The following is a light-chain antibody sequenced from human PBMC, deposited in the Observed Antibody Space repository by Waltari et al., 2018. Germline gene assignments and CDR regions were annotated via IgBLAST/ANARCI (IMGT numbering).Light chain of an antibody. Sequence: DIQMTQSPSTLSASVGDRVSITCRASQSINNWLAWYQHKPGKAPNLLIYKASSLESVVPSRFSGSGFGTEFTLTISSLQPDDVATYYCQQYKTYWSFGQGTKLEI. CDR3: QQYKTYWS. V-gene: IGKV1-5*03. CDR1: QSINNW. J-gene: IGKJ2*01. CDR2: KAS.